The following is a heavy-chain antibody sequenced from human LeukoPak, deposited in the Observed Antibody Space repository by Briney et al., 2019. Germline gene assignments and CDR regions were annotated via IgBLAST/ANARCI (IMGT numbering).Heavy chain of an antibody. D-gene: IGHD1-26*01. Sequence: GGSLRLSCAACGFTFSSYGMHWVRQAPGKGLEWVAVIWYDGSNKYYADSVKGRFTISRDNSKNTLYLQMNSLRAEDTAVYYCAREGSYYYYYGMDVWGEGTTVTVSS. CDR2: IWYDGSNK. CDR1: GFTFSSYG. V-gene: IGHV3-33*01. CDR3: AREGSYYYYYGMDV. J-gene: IGHJ6*04.